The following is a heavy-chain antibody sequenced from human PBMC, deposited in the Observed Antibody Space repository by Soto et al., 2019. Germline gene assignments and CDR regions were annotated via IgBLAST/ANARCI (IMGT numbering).Heavy chain of an antibody. Sequence: SETLSLTCAVYGGSFSGYYWSWIRQPPGKGLEWIGEINHSGSTNYNPSLKSRVTISVDTSKNQFSLKLSSVTAADTAVYYCARVRAVLRFLEWFQNWFDPWGQGTLVTVSS. CDR3: ARVRAVLRFLEWFQNWFDP. D-gene: IGHD3-3*01. CDR2: INHSGST. V-gene: IGHV4-34*01. J-gene: IGHJ5*02. CDR1: GGSFSGYY.